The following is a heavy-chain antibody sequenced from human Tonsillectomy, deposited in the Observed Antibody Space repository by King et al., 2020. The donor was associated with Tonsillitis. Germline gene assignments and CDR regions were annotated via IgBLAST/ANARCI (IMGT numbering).Heavy chain of an antibody. V-gene: IGHV4-59*01. Sequence: QLQESDPGLVKPSETLSLTCTVSGGSISSYYWSWIRQPPGKGLEWIGYIYYSGSTNYNPSLKSRVTISVDTSKNQFSLKLSSVTAADTAVYYCARDGNIAAAGTTGFDYWGQGTLVTVSS. D-gene: IGHD6-13*01. J-gene: IGHJ4*02. CDR1: GGSISSYY. CDR3: ARDGNIAAAGTTGFDY. CDR2: IYYSGST.